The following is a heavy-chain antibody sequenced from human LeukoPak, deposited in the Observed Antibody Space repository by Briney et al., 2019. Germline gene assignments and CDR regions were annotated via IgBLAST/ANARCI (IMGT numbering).Heavy chain of an antibody. CDR3: ARDRGSSGWYWDDY. CDR1: GFTFSSYA. Sequence: GRSLRLSCAASGFTFSSYAMHWVRQAPGKGLELVAVISYDGSNKYYADSVKGRFTISRDNSKNTLYLQMNSLRAEDTAVYYCARDRGSSGWYWDDYWGQGTLDTVSS. J-gene: IGHJ4*02. V-gene: IGHV3-30-3*01. CDR2: ISYDGSNK. D-gene: IGHD6-19*01.